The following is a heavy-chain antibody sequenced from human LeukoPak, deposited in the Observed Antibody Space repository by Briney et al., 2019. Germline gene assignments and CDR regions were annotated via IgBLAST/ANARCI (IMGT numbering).Heavy chain of an antibody. J-gene: IGHJ4*02. CDR2: INPNSGGT. CDR1: GYTLTGYY. CDR3: ARDPYDSSGYYFDY. V-gene: IGHV1-2*02. D-gene: IGHD3-22*01. Sequence: ASVKVSCKASGYTLTGYYMHWVQQAPGQGLEWMGWINPNSGGTNYAQKFQGRVTMTRDTSISTAYMELSRLRSDDTAVYYCARDPYDSSGYYFDYWGQGTLVTVSS.